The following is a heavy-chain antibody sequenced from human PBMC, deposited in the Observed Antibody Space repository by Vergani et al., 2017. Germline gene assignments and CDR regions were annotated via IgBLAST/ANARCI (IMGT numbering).Heavy chain of an antibody. D-gene: IGHD3-10*01. CDR2: INHSGST. CDR3: ARGGYGSGSRGHGMDV. CDR1: GGSISSGGYY. V-gene: IGHV4-31*03. Sequence: QVQLQESGPGLVKPSQTLSLTCTVSGGSISSGGYYWSWIRQHPGKGLEWIGEINHSGSTNYNPSLKSRVTISVDTSKNQFSLKLSSVTAADTAVYYCARGGYGSGSRGHGMDVWGQGTTVTVSS. J-gene: IGHJ6*02.